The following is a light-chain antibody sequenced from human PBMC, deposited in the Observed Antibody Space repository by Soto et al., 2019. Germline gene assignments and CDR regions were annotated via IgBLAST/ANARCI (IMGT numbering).Light chain of an antibody. CDR3: TSYSRYRVLV. V-gene: IGLV2-14*01. CDR2: EVS. J-gene: IGLJ3*02. Sequence: QSVLTQPASVSRSLGQSITISCTGTSSDIGDYKYVSWYQQHPGKAPKLIIFEVSTRPSGVSDRFSGSNSGNTASLTLSRLQAEDEADYYCTSYSRYRVLVFGGGTKVTVL. CDR1: SSDIGDYKY.